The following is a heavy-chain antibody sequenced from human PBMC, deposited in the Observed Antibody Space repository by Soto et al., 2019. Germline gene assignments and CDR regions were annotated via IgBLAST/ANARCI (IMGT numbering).Heavy chain of an antibody. V-gene: IGHV3-48*03. CDR2: ISRGGTTI. CDR1: GFTFSSYE. CDR3: ARGASGDYGYYFDY. D-gene: IGHD4-17*01. Sequence: PGRSLRLSWAASGFTFSSYEMHWVRQAPGKGLEWVSYISRGGTTIYYADSVKGRFTISRVSGKNALYLQMNSLRAEDTAVYYCARGASGDYGYYFDYWGQGTLVTVSS. J-gene: IGHJ4*02.